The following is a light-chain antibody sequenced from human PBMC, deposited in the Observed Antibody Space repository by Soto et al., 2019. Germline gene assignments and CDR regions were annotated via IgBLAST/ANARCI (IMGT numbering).Light chain of an antibody. J-gene: IGLJ1*01. Sequence: QSALTQPAXXSXXPGXXXTXXCXXTSXXVGSYNLVSWYQQHPGKAPKLMXXEVSKRPSGVSNRXXGSKSGNTASLTISGLQAEDEADYYCCSYAGSSTHYVFGTGTKLTVL. CDR2: EVS. CDR1: SXXVGSYNL. CDR3: CSYAGSSTHYV. V-gene: IGLV2-23*02.